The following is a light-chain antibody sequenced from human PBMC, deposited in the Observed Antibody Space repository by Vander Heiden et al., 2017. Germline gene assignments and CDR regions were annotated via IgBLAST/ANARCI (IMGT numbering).Light chain of an antibody. Sequence: SISCRSSQSLLHSNGYNYLDWYLQKPGQSQQLLIYLGSNRASGVPDRFSGSGSGTDFTLKISRVEAEDVGVYYCMQALQTPYTFGQGTKLEIK. CDR3: MQALQTPYT. CDR2: LGS. V-gene: IGKV2-28*01. CDR1: QSLLHSNGYNY. J-gene: IGKJ2*01.